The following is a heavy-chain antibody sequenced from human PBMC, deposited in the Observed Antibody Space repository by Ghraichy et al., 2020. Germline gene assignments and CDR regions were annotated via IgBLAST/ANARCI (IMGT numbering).Heavy chain of an antibody. J-gene: IGHJ6*03. CDR3: AKGGSRDNDGYYLYYMGD. CDR2: ISGGGVSS. Sequence: GGSLRLSCAASGFTFNYFGMSWVRQAPGKGPEWVSSISGGGVSSHYSNSARGRFTISRDNSRNALYLQMNSLRAEDTAIYYCAKGGSRDNDGYYLYYMGDLGKGTPVTVSS. V-gene: IGHV3-23*01. D-gene: IGHD3-16*01. CDR1: GFTFNYFG.